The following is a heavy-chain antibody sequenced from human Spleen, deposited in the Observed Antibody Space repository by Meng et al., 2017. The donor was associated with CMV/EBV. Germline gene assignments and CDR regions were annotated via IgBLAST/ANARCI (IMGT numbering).Heavy chain of an antibody. J-gene: IGHJ4*02. CDR2: IRYDGSNK. CDR1: GFIFSSYG. Sequence: GESLKISCAASGFIFSSYGIHWVRQAPGKGLEWVAFIRYDGSNKYYADSVKGRFTISRDNSKNTLYLQMNSLRVEDTGVYYCAKDKTSDGVATVSFDYWGQGTLVTVSS. CDR3: AKDKTSDGVATVSFDY. V-gene: IGHV3-30*02. D-gene: IGHD4-11*01.